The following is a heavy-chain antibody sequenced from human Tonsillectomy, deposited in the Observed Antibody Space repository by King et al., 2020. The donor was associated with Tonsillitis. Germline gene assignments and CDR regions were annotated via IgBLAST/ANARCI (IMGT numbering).Heavy chain of an antibody. D-gene: IGHD3-10*01. CDR2: ISSSGSTI. Sequence: VQLVESGGGLVKPGGSLRLSCTASGFTFSDYYMTWIRQAPGKGLEWLSYISSSGSTIYYADSVKGRFTISRDNANNSLYLQMNSLRAEYTAVYYCAKRMGYSGKAPFDYWGQGTLVTVSS. CDR3: AKRMGYSGKAPFDY. V-gene: IGHV3-11*01. J-gene: IGHJ4*02. CDR1: GFTFSDYY.